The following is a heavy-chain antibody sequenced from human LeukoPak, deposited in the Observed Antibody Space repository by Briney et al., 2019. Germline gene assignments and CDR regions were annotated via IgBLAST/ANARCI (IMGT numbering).Heavy chain of an antibody. V-gene: IGHV1-8*03. CDR1: GYSFTNYL. J-gene: IGHJ4*02. CDR2: MNPKSGDT. CDR3: TSGMATIKGGYY. D-gene: IGHD5-24*01. Sequence: GASVKVSCKSSGYSFTNYLSNWVRQATGQGLEWMGWMNPKSGDTGYSQKFQGRVFITRDTSINTAYMELSSLGSDDTAVYYCTSGMATIKGGYYWGQGTLVTVSS.